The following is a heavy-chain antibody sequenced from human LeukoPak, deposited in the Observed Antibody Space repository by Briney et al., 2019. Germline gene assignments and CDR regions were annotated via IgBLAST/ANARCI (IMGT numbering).Heavy chain of an antibody. CDR3: AREGGIAVAGTRRYYYYYMDV. D-gene: IGHD6-19*01. CDR2: IRYDGSNK. V-gene: IGHV3-30*02. J-gene: IGHJ6*03. CDR1: GFTFSSYG. Sequence: GGSLRLSCAASGFTFSSYGMHWVRQAPGKGLEWVAFIRYDGSNKYYADSVKGRFTISRDNSKNTLYLQMNSLRAEDTAVYYCAREGGIAVAGTRRYYYYYMDVWGKGTTVTVSS.